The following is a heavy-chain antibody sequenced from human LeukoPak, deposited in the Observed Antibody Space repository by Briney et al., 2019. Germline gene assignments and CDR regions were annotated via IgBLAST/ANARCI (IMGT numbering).Heavy chain of an antibody. CDR3: ESTWYSRSVVHY. Sequence: ASVTVSHKPSGGSLSRYAIIGLGQAPARGGEWVGGIIPIFGTENYAQKLQGRFTITANKSTSTDYMELSSLRSEETALYYCESTWYSRSVVHYWGQGTLVTVSS. V-gene: IGHV1-69*06. J-gene: IGHJ4*02. D-gene: IGHD6-13*01. CDR2: IIPIFGTE. CDR1: GGSLSRYA.